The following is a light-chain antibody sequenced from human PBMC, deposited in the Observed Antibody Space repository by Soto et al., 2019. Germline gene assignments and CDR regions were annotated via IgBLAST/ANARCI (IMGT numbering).Light chain of an antibody. CDR1: SSDVGGYNY. Sequence: SCTGTSSDVGGYNYVSWYQQHPGKAPKLMIYDVSNRPSGVSNRFSGSKSGNTASLTISGLQAEDEADYYCSSYTSSSTLGFGGGAKLTVL. V-gene: IGLV2-14*04. J-gene: IGLJ2*01. CDR2: DVS. CDR3: SSYTSSSTLG.